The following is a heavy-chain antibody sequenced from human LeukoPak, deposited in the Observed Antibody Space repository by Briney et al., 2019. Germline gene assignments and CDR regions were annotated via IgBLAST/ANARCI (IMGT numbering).Heavy chain of an antibody. D-gene: IGHD3-3*01. Sequence: SETLSLTCTVSGGSISSSSYYWGWIRQPPGKGLEWIGSIYYSGSTYYNPSLKSRVTISVDTSKNQFSLKLSSVTAADTAVYYCARDRVDGITIFGVVHYYYMDVWGKGTTVTVSS. J-gene: IGHJ6*03. CDR1: GGSISSSSYY. CDR2: IYYSGST. V-gene: IGHV4-39*07. CDR3: ARDRVDGITIFGVVHYYYMDV.